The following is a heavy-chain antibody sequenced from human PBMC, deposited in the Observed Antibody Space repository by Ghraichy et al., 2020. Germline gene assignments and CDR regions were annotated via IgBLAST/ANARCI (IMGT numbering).Heavy chain of an antibody. Sequence: GGSLRLSCAASGFTFSNAWMSWVRQAPGKGLEWVGRIKSKTDGGTTDYAAPVKGRFTISRDDSKNTLYLQMNSLKTEDTAVYYCTTSYSSGWLDAFDIWGQGTMVTVSS. CDR1: GFTFSNAW. CDR2: IKSKTDGGTT. CDR3: TTSYSSGWLDAFDI. V-gene: IGHV3-15*01. D-gene: IGHD6-19*01. J-gene: IGHJ3*02.